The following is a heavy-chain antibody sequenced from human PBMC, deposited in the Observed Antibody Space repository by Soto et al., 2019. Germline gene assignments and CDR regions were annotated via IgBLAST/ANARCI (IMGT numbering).Heavy chain of an antibody. J-gene: IGHJ4*02. CDR1: GGTFSSYA. Sequence: QVQLVHSGAEVKKPGSSVKVSCKASGGTFSSYAISWVRQAPGQGLEWMGGIIPIFGTANYAQQFQGRVTITADESTSTAHMELSSLRSEDTAVYYCARAGEGYYDSSGYYLGYWGQGTLVTVSS. CDR3: ARAGEGYYDSSGYYLGY. V-gene: IGHV1-69*01. D-gene: IGHD3-22*01. CDR2: IIPIFGTA.